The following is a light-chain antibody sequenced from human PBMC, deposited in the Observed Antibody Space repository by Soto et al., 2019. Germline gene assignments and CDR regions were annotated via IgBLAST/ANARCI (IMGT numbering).Light chain of an antibody. CDR3: QQYGSSLP. J-gene: IGKJ4*01. CDR1: QSVSSSH. CDR2: GAS. V-gene: IGKV3-20*01. Sequence: DIVLTQSPGTLSLSPAERATLSCRASQSVSSSHLAWYQPKPGQAPRLFIYGASSRATGIPDRFSGCGSGTDFTLTISRLQPEDFAVYYCQQYGSSLPFGGGTKVEIK.